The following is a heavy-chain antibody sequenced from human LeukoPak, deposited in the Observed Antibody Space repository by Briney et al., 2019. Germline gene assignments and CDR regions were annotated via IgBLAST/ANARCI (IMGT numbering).Heavy chain of an antibody. D-gene: IGHD1-26*01. V-gene: IGHV3-53*01. Sequence: GGSLRLSCAASGFTFSSYAMRWVRQAPGKGLEWASIIYSGGSTFYADSVKGRFTISRDNSKNTLYLQMNSLRAEDTAVYYCARGGSYLSAFDIWGQGTMVTVSS. CDR3: ARGGSYLSAFDI. CDR1: GFTFSSYA. CDR2: IYSGGST. J-gene: IGHJ3*02.